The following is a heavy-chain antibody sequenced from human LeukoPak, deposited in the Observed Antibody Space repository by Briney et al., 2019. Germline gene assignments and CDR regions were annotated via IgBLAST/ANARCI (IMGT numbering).Heavy chain of an antibody. Sequence: GGSLRLSCAASGLTFSSYAMSWVRQAPGKGLEWVSGISGSGGSTYPADSVKGRFTISRDNSKNTLYLQMNSLRAEDTAVYYCAKITVTTSKGGIDHWGQGTLVTVSS. CDR3: AKITVTTSKGGIDH. CDR1: GLTFSSYA. J-gene: IGHJ4*02. CDR2: ISGSGGST. V-gene: IGHV3-23*01. D-gene: IGHD4-17*01.